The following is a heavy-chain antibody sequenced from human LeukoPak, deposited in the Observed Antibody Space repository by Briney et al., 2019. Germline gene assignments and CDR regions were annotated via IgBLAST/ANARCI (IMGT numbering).Heavy chain of an antibody. Sequence: GASVKVSCKASGYTFTSYGISWVRQAPGQGLEWMGWISAYNGNTNYAQKFQGRVTMTRDMSTSTVYMELSSLRSEDTAVYYCARVKGVGPNLPLDYWGQGTLVTVSS. CDR2: ISAYNGNT. V-gene: IGHV1-18*01. D-gene: IGHD1-14*01. CDR3: ARVKGVGPNLPLDY. J-gene: IGHJ4*02. CDR1: GYTFTSYG.